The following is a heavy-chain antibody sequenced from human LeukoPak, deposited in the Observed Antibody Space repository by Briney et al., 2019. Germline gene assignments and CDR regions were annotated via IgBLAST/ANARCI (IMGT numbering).Heavy chain of an antibody. CDR1: GFTFSSYA. CDR2: ISGSGGST. V-gene: IGHV3-23*01. Sequence: PGGSLRLSCAASGFTFSSYAMSWVRQAPGKGLEWVSAISGSGGSTYYADSVKGRFTNSRDNSKNTLYLQMNSLRAEDTAVYYCAKGGYCSGGSCYHHYFDYWGQGTLVTVSS. J-gene: IGHJ4*02. CDR3: AKGGYCSGGSCYHHYFDY. D-gene: IGHD2-15*01.